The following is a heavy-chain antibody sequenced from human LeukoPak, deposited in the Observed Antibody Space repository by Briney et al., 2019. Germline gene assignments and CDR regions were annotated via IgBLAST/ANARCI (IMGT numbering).Heavy chain of an antibody. V-gene: IGHV4-59*01. CDR1: GGSISSYY. J-gene: IGHJ4*02. CDR2: IYYSGST. CDR3: ARGRPGELDY. Sequence: PSETLSLXCTVSGGSISSYYWSWIRLPPGKGLEWIGYIYYSGSTNYNPSLKSRVTISVDTSKNQFSLKLSSVTAADTAVYYCARGRPGELDYWGQGTLVTVSS. D-gene: IGHD7-27*01.